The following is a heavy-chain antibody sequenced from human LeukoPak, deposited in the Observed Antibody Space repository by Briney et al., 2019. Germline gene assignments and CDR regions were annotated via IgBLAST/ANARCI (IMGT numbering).Heavy chain of an antibody. V-gene: IGHV1-69*13. CDR1: GGTFSSYA. Sequence: SVKVSCKASGGTFSSYAISWVRQAPGQGLEWMGGIIPIFGTANYAQKFQGRVTITADESTSTAYMELSSLRSEDTAVYYCARDPALGATGYFDYWGQGTLVTVST. J-gene: IGHJ4*02. CDR3: ARDPALGATGYFDY. CDR2: IIPIFGTA. D-gene: IGHD1-26*01.